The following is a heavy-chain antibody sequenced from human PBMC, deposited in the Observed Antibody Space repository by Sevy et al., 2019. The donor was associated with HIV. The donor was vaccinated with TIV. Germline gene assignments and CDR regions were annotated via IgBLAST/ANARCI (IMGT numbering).Heavy chain of an antibody. J-gene: IGHJ4*02. CDR2: IYSGGST. Sequence: GGSLRLSCAASGFTVSSNYMSWVRQAPGKGLEWVSVIYSGGSTYYADSVKGRFTISRDNSKNTLYLQMNSLRAEDTAVYYCARGRYADYVYSYWGQGTLVTVSS. V-gene: IGHV3-53*01. D-gene: IGHD4-17*01. CDR1: GFTVSSNY. CDR3: ARGRYADYVYSY.